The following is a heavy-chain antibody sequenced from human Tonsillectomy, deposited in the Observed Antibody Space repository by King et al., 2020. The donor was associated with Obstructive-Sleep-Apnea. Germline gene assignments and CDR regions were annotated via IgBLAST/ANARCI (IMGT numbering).Heavy chain of an antibody. Sequence: VQLVESGGGLVKPGGSLRLSCAASGFNFRSYSMNWVRQVPGKGLEWVSSISSSSSYIYYADSVKGRFTISRDNAKNSLYLQMNSLRAEDTAVYYCARDYYEIAIDYWGQGTLVTVSS. D-gene: IGHD3-22*01. CDR1: GFNFRSYS. V-gene: IGHV3-21*01. J-gene: IGHJ4*02. CDR2: ISSSSSYI. CDR3: ARDYYEIAIDY.